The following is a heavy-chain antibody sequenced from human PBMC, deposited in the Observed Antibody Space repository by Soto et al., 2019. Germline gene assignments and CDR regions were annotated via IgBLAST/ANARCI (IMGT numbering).Heavy chain of an antibody. J-gene: IGHJ6*02. CDR2: IYYSGST. D-gene: IGHD3-3*01. CDR3: ASPIDDSTPYYGMDV. CDR1: GGSISSSSYY. Sequence: SETLSLTCTASGGSISSSSYYWGWIRQPPGKGLEWIGSIYYSGSTYYNPSLKSRVTISVDTSKNQFSLKLSSVTAADTAVYYCASPIDDSTPYYGMDVWGQGTTVPVSS. V-gene: IGHV4-39*01.